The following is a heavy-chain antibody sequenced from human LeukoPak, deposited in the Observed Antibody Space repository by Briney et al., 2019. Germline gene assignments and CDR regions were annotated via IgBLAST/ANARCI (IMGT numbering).Heavy chain of an antibody. CDR3: ARLKWLVGYYYYCYMDV. CDR2: IKQDGSEK. V-gene: IGHV3-7*01. D-gene: IGHD6-19*01. Sequence: GGSLRLSCAASGFTFSSYWMSWVRQAPGKGLEWVANIKQDGSEKYYVDSVKGRFTISRDNAKNSLYLQMNCLRAEDTAVYYCARLKWLVGYYYYCYMDVWGKGTTATVSS. J-gene: IGHJ6*03. CDR1: GFTFSSYW.